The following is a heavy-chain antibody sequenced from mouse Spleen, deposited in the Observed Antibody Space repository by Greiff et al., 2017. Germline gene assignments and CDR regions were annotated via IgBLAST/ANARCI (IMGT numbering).Heavy chain of an antibody. V-gene: IGHV6-6*02. CDR3: TPLGNWYFDV. CDR2: IRLKSNNYAT. J-gene: IGHJ1*01. Sequence: EVQVVESGGGLVQPGGSMKLSCVASGFTFSNYWMNWVRQSPEKGLEWVAEIRLKSNNYATHYAESVKGRFTISRDDSKSSVYLQMNNLRAEDTGIYYCTPLGNWYFDVWGAGTTVTVSS. D-gene: IGHD4-1*01. CDR1: GFTFSNYW.